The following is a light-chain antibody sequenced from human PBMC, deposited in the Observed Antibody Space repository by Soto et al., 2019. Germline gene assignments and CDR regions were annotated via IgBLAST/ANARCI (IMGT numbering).Light chain of an antibody. V-gene: IGKV3-20*01. CDR1: QTIGSSY. CDR3: QEFGSSWLT. Sequence: ENVLSQSPGTLSLSPGERATLSCRASQTIGSSYLAWYQQKPGHAPRLIIYGTSIRATGIPDRFSGSGSGTDFTITISRLEPEDFAVYYCQEFGSSWLTFGQLTKVEIK. J-gene: IGKJ1*01. CDR2: GTS.